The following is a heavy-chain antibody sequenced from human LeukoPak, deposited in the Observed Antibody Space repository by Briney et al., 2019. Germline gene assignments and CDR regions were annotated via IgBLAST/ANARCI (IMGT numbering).Heavy chain of an antibody. CDR3: ARGPYCSGGSCYSPGYYYYYGMDV. CDR1: GGSFSGYY. Sequence: PSETLSLTCAVYGGSFSGYYWSWIRQPPGKGLEWIGEINHSGSTNYNPSLKSRVTISVDTSKNQFSLKLSSVTAADTAVYYCARGPYCSGGSCYSPGYYYYYGMDVWGQGTTVTVSS. J-gene: IGHJ6*02. D-gene: IGHD2-15*01. V-gene: IGHV4-34*01. CDR2: INHSGST.